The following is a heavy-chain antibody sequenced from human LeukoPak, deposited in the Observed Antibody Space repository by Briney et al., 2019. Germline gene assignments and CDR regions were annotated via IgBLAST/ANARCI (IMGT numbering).Heavy chain of an antibody. CDR3: ASCYYDSSGYYVRFDP. V-gene: IGHV1-69*04. Sequence: GASVKDSCKASGGTFSSYAISWVRQAPGQGLEWMGRIIPILGIANYAQKFQGRVTITADKSTSTAYMELSSLRSEDTAVYYCASCYYDSSGYYVRFDPWGQGTLVTVSS. D-gene: IGHD3-22*01. CDR2: IIPILGIA. J-gene: IGHJ5*02. CDR1: GGTFSSYA.